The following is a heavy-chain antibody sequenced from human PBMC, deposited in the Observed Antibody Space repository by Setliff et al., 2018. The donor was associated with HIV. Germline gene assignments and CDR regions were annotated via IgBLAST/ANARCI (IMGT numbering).Heavy chain of an antibody. J-gene: IGHJ4*02. CDR3: ARVPRQLLKGAAAYFDY. Sequence: GASVKVSCKASGYTFTSYDINWVRQATGQGLEWMGWMNPNSGNTGYAQKFQGRVTMTRNTSISTAYMELSSLRSEDTAAYYCARVPRQLLKGAAAYFDYWGQGILVTVSS. D-gene: IGHD5-18*01. CDR1: GYTFTSYD. CDR2: MNPNSGNT. V-gene: IGHV1-8*02.